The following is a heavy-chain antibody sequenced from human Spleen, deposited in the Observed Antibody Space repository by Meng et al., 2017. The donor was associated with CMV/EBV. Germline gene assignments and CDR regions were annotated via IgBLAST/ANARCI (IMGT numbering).Heavy chain of an antibody. CDR1: GFNFSSYG. CDR3: AKGLVGATREFV. CDR2: IRYDGSNK. Sequence: GESMKISCAASGFNFSSYGMHWVRQAPGKGLEWVAFIRYDGSNKYYADSVKGRFTISRDNSKNTLYLQMNSLRAEDTAVYYCAKGLVGATREFVWGQGTLVTVSS. V-gene: IGHV3-30*02. D-gene: IGHD1-26*01. J-gene: IGHJ4*02.